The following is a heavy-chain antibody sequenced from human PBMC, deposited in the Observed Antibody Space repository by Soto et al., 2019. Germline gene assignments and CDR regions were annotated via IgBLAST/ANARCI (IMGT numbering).Heavy chain of an antibody. V-gene: IGHV3-33*01. J-gene: IGHJ4*02. CDR2: IWYDGSQQ. CDR3: TRANTSPFDY. Sequence: QVQLVESGGGLVQPGRSLRLSCAASGFSFSGFGMHWVRQAPGKGLEWVAIIWYDGSQQHYADSVKGRFTISRDTSKNILYLQMNSLRAEYTAVYYCTRANTSPFDYWGQGTLVTVSS. CDR1: GFSFSGFG.